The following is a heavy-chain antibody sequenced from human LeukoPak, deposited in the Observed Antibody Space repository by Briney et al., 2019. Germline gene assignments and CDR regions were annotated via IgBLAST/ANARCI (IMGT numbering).Heavy chain of an antibody. CDR1: GGSISSGGYY. D-gene: IGHD3-22*01. J-gene: IGHJ4*02. CDR3: ARADSSGYSYFDY. CDR2: IYYSGST. Sequence: SETLSLTCAVSGGSISSGGYYWSWIRQHPGMGLEWIGYIYYSGSTYYNPSLKSRVTISVDTSNNQSSLKLSSVTAADTAVYYCARADSSGYSYFDYWGQGALVTVSS. V-gene: IGHV4-31*11.